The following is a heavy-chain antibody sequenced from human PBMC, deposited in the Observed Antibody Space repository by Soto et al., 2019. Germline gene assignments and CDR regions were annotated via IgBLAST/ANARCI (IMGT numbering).Heavy chain of an antibody. Sequence: EVQLVESGGGLVQPGGSLRLSCAASGFTFSSYSMNWVHQAPGKGLEWVSYISSSSSTIYYADSVKGRFTISRDNAKNSLYLQMNSLRAEDTAVYYCARDSVDYGDYAYWYFDLWGRGTLVTVSS. D-gene: IGHD4-17*01. CDR3: ARDSVDYGDYAYWYFDL. CDR2: ISSSSSTI. V-gene: IGHV3-48*01. CDR1: GFTFSSYS. J-gene: IGHJ2*01.